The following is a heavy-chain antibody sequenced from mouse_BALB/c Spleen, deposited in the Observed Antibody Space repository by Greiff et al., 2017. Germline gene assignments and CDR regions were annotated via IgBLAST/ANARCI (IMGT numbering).Heavy chain of an antibody. V-gene: IGHV14-3*02. CDR1: GFNIKDTY. Sequence: EVKLQESGAELVKPGASVKLSCTASGFNIKDTYMHWVKQRPEQGLEWIGRIDPANGNTKYDPKFQGKATITADTSSNTAYLQLSSLTSEDTAVYYCASYGNSGGDYWGQGTSVTVSS. CDR3: ASYGNSGGDY. J-gene: IGHJ4*01. CDR2: IDPANGNT. D-gene: IGHD2-1*01.